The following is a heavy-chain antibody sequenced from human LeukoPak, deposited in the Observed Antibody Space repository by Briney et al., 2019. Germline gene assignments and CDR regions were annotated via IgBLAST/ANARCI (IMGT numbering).Heavy chain of an antibody. Sequence: GESLKISCKGSGYSFTSYWISWVRQMPGKGLEWMGIIYPGDSDTRYSPSFQGQVTISADKSISTAYLQWSSLKASDTAMYYCARWYYDILTGYYYFDYWGQGTLVTVSS. CDR3: ARWYYDILTGYYYFDY. V-gene: IGHV5-51*01. D-gene: IGHD3-9*01. J-gene: IGHJ4*02. CDR2: IYPGDSDT. CDR1: GYSFTSYW.